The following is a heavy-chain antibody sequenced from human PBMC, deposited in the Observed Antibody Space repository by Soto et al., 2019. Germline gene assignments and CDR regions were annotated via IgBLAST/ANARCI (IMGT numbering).Heavy chain of an antibody. Sequence: QVQLQESGPGLVKPSETLSLTCTVSGGSISSYYWSWIRQPPGKGLEWIGYIYYSGSTNYNPSLKSRVTISVDTSKNQFSLKLSSVTAADTAVYYCARDLWGSIFGVDGGWFDPWGQGTLVTVSS. CDR2: IYYSGST. V-gene: IGHV4-59*01. CDR1: GGSISSYY. J-gene: IGHJ5*02. CDR3: ARDLWGSIFGVDGGWFDP. D-gene: IGHD3-3*01.